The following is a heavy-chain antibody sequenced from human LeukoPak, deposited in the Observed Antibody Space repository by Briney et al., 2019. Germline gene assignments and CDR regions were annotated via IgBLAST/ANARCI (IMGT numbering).Heavy chain of an antibody. V-gene: IGHV4-59*01. D-gene: IGHD2-21*01. CDR1: GGSISGYY. J-gene: IGHJ6*03. CDR2: LYYMRGA. Sequence: SETLSLTCTVSGGSISGYYWSWSRQPPGKGVEWIGNLYYMRGAWYKSSLKSRVTISVDTSKNQFSLKLSSVTAADTAVYYCARGGDNPRGYYYYYMDVWGKGTTVTVSS. CDR3: ARGGDNPRGYYYYYMDV.